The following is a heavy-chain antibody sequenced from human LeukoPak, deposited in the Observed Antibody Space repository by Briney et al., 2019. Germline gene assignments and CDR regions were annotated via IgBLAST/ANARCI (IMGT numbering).Heavy chain of an antibody. CDR2: TYYRSKWYN. CDR1: GDSVSSNSAA. J-gene: IGHJ4*02. Sequence: SQTLTLTCAMSGDSVSSNSAAWNWIRQSPSRGLEWVGRTYYRSKWYNGYAAPVKSRITINPDTSKNQFSLQLNSVTPEDTAVYYCARGKGGMIDNWGQGILVTVSS. D-gene: IGHD1-26*01. CDR3: ARGKGGMIDN. V-gene: IGHV6-1*01.